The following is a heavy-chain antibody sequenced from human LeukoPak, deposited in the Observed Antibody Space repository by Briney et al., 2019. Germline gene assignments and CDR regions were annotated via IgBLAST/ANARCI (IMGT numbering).Heavy chain of an antibody. CDR2: INHSGST. D-gene: IGHD2-2*01. V-gene: IGHV4-34*01. CDR1: GGSFSGYY. CDR3: ASGVVVPAANNYYYMDV. J-gene: IGHJ6*03. Sequence: SETLSLTCAVYGGSFSGYYWSWIRQPPGKGLEWIGEINHSGSTNYNPSLKSRVTISVDTSKNQFSLKLSSVTAADTAVYYCASGVVVPAANNYYYMDVRGKGTTVTVSS.